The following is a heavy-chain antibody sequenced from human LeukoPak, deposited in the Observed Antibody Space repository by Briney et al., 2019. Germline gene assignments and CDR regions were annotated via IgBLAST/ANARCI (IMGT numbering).Heavy chain of an antibody. D-gene: IGHD3-9*01. Sequence: PGGSLRLSCAASGFTFSSYAMSLFRQAPGKVLEWVSAISSSGGSTYYADSVKGRFTISRDNSKNTLYLQMNSLRAEDTVFFFKQKTAYEILTGEQIGDYWGQGTLVTVSS. J-gene: IGHJ4*02. CDR1: GFTFSSYA. CDR2: ISSSGGST. CDR3: QKTAYEILTGEQIGDY. V-gene: IGHV3-23*01.